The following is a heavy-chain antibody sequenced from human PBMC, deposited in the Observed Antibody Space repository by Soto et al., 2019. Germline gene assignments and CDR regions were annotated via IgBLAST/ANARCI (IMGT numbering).Heavy chain of an antibody. CDR1: GGSIPSSNYY. J-gene: IGHJ4*02. Sequence: QLQLQGSGPGLVKPSETLSPTCTVSGGSIPSSNYYWGWIRQPPGGGLEWIGSMVYGANTYYKPSLTNQVTMSGDTPKNQFSLRLTSVTAADTAVDYCARHGAWASLDDGGQGTLVTVAS. V-gene: IGHV4-39*01. D-gene: IGHD3-16*01. CDR2: MVYGANT. CDR3: ARHGAWASLDD.